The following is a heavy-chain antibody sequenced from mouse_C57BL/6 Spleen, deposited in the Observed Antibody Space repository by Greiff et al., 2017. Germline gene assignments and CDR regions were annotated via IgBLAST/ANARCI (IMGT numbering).Heavy chain of an antibody. D-gene: IGHD1-1*01. CDR3: ARHNGLLGYFDY. V-gene: IGHV5-9*01. CDR1: GFTFSSYT. Sequence: EVQRVESGGGLVKPGGSLKLSCAASGFTFSSYTMSWVRQTPEQRLEWVATISGGGGNTYYPDSVKGRFTISRDNAKNTLYLQMSSLRSEDTALYYCARHNGLLGYFDYWGQGTTLTVSS. J-gene: IGHJ2*01. CDR2: ISGGGGNT.